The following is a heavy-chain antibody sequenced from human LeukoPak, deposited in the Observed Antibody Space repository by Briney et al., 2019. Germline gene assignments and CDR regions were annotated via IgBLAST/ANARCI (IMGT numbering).Heavy chain of an antibody. Sequence: GGSLRLSCAASGFTFSSYAMSWVRQAPGKGLEWVSAISGSGDSTYYADSVKGRFTISRDYSKNTLYLQMNSLRAEDTALYYCARDSTTIAVAGEYFQHWGQGTLVTVSS. CDR2: ISGSGDST. D-gene: IGHD6-19*01. J-gene: IGHJ1*01. CDR1: GFTFSSYA. V-gene: IGHV3-23*01. CDR3: ARDSTTIAVAGEYFQH.